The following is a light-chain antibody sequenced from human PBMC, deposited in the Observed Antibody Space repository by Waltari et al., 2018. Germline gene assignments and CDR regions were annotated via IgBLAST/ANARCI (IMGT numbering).Light chain of an antibody. CDR1: QDIRDY. V-gene: IGKV1-16*02. J-gene: IGKJ1*01. Sequence: DIQMTQSPSSLSASVGDRVTITCRASQDIRDYLGWFQKKPGKAPKSLIYAVSRLQSGGPSKFSGSGSGTDFTLTINSLQPEDFATYYCQQYNSYPWTFGQGTKVAIK. CDR2: AVS. CDR3: QQYNSYPWT.